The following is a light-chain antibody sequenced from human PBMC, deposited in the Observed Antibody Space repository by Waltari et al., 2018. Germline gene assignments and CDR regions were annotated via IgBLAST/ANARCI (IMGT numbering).Light chain of an antibody. V-gene: IGKV1-39*01. J-gene: IGKJ1*01. Sequence: DIQMTQSPSSLSASVGDRVTITGRASQSISSYLSWYQQKPGRAPKLLIYAASSLESGVPSRFSVSGSGRDFTLIISSLQPEDFATYSCQQSYSQTRTFGQGTKVEI. CDR2: AAS. CDR1: QSISSY. CDR3: QQSYSQTRT.